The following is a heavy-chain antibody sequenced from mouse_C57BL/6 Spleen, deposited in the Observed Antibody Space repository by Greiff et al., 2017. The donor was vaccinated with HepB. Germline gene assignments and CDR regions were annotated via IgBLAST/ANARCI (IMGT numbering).Heavy chain of an antibody. CDR1: GYTFTSYW. CDR2: IDPSDSET. CDR3: AREGYYYFDY. Sequence: QVQLKQPGAELVRPGSSVKLSCKASGYTFTSYWMHWVKQRPIQGLEWIGNIDPSDSETHYNQKFKDKATLTVDKSSSTAYMQLSSLTSEDSAVYYCAREGYYYFDYWGQGTTLTVSS. D-gene: IGHD2-3*01. J-gene: IGHJ2*01. V-gene: IGHV1-52*01.